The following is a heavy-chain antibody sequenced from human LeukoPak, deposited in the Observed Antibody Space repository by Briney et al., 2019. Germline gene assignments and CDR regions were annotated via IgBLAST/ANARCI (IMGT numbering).Heavy chain of an antibody. CDR3: ARGPIIDIVVIPAAADYYHMDV. J-gene: IGHJ6*03. CDR2: IRSTANGYAT. Sequence: PGGSLRLSCAASGFTFSGSALHWVRQASGKGLEWVGRIRSTANGYATAYAASVKGRFTISRDNSKNTLYLQMNSLRAEDTAVYYCARGPIIDIVVIPAAADYYHMDVWGKGTTVTVSS. V-gene: IGHV3-73*01. D-gene: IGHD2-2*01. CDR1: GFTFSGSA.